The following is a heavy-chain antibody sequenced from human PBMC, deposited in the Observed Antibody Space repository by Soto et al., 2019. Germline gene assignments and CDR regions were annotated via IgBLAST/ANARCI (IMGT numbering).Heavy chain of an antibody. Sequence: QLQLHESGPGLVKPSGTLSLTCGLSGCSLTTPVWWIWVRLRPGKGLESIGEVFHSGSANYNPSLQSRVPISVDKSTNQFSLWLSSVTAAYTAVYYCARKAWSRLDYWGQGALVTVSS. CDR3: ARKAWSRLDY. CDR1: GCSLTTPVW. V-gene: IGHV4-4*02. J-gene: IGHJ4*02. CDR2: VFHSGSA. D-gene: IGHD2-8*02.